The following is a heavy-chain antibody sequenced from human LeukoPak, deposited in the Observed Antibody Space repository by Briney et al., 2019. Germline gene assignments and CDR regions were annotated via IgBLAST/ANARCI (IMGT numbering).Heavy chain of an antibody. CDR3: AKESGSSGKFLYPIDY. CDR2: PNSGNT. D-gene: IGHD6-19*01. J-gene: IGHJ4*02. Sequence: PNSGNTGYAQKFQGRVTITADESTSTAYMELSSLRSEDTAVYYCAKESGSSGKFLYPIDYWGQGTLVTVSS. V-gene: IGHV1-69*01.